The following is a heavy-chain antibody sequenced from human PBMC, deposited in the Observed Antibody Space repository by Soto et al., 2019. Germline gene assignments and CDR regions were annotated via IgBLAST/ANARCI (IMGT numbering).Heavy chain of an antibody. CDR3: ARVSLAPSSGWFDY. CDR1: GGTFSSYA. CDR2: IILIFGTA. V-gene: IGHV1-69*13. D-gene: IGHD6-19*01. J-gene: IGHJ4*02. Sequence: SVKVSCKASGGTFSSYAISWVRQAPGQGLEWMGGIILIFGTANYAQKFQGRVTITADESTSTAYMELSSLRSEDTAVYYCARVSLAPSSGWFDYWGQGTLVTVSS.